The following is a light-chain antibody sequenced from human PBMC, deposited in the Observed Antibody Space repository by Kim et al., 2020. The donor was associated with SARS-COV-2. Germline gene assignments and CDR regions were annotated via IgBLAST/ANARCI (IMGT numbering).Light chain of an antibody. CDR3: PQLNSYPRT. CDR1: QGISSY. V-gene: IGKV1-9*01. Sequence: AHVGDRVTTTFRASQGISSYLACDKQKPGKDPKLLIYAASTLQSGVPSRFSGSGSGTDFTLTTSSVQPEDIANYYCPQLNSYPRTFGHRTRLEIK. J-gene: IGKJ5*01. CDR2: AAS.